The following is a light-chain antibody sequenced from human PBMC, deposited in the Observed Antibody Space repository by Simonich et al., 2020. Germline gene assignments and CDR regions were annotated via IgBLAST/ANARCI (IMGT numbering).Light chain of an antibody. CDR3: QSYDSSLSGWV. J-gene: IGLJ3*02. Sequence: QSVLTPPPSVSGAPGQRVTISCTWSSSNIGAGYDVHWYQPLPGTAPKLLIYGNSNRPAGVPDRFAGSKSGTSASLAITGLQAEDEADYYCQSYDSSLSGWVFGGGTKLTVL. V-gene: IGLV1-40*01. CDR1: SSNIGAGYD. CDR2: GNS.